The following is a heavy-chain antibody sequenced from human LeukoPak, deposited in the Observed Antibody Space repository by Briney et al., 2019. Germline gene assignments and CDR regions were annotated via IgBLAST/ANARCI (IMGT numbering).Heavy chain of an antibody. CDR2: IYHSGST. V-gene: IGHV4-38-2*01. J-gene: IGHJ4*02. D-gene: IGHD5-24*01. Sequence: SETLSLTYAVSGYSISSGYYWGWIRQPPGKGLEWIGSIYHSGSTYYNPSLKSRVTISVDTSKNQFSLKLSSVTAADTAVYYCARRTHRGATEDYWGQGTLVTVSS. CDR3: ARRTHRGATEDY. CDR1: GYSISSGYY.